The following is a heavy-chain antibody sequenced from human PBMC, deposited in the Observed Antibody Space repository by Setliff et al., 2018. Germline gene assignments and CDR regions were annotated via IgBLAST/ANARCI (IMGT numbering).Heavy chain of an antibody. J-gene: IGHJ3*02. V-gene: IGHV1-8*03. CDR2: MNPNSGNT. CDR3: ARGYCSGGSCYSGLPSAFDI. D-gene: IGHD2-15*01. CDR1: GYTFTSYD. Sequence: ASVKVSCKASGYTFTSYDINWVRQATGQGLEWMGWMNPNSGNTGYAQKFQGRVTITRNTSISTAYMELSSLRSEDTAVYYRARGYCSGGSCYSGLPSAFDIWGQGTMVTVSS.